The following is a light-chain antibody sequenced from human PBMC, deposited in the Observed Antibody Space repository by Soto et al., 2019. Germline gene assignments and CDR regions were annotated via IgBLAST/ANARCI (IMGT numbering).Light chain of an antibody. CDR3: CSYAGSSTYYV. Sequence: QSVLTQPASVSGSPGQSITISCTGTSSDVGSYNLVSWYQQHPGKAPKLMIYEVSKRPSGVSNRFSGSKSGNTASLTISGLQAEDEADYYCCSYAGSSTYYVFGTGRKVTVL. V-gene: IGLV2-23*02. CDR1: SSDVGSYNL. J-gene: IGLJ1*01. CDR2: EVS.